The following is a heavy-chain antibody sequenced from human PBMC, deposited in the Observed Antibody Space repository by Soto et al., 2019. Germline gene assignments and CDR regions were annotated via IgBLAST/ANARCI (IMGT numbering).Heavy chain of an antibody. D-gene: IGHD3-16*01. CDR2: MYYSGGS. J-gene: IGHJ4*02. Sequence: QMQLQEWGPGLVKPSETLSPTCTVSGASMNNYYGGWVRQPPGKGREWIGYMYYSGGSNSNPSLKGRVTISVDTSKNQISLKLTSVTAADTAVYYCVRSGHSFGGVMWGQGTLVTVSS. V-gene: IGHV4-59*01. CDR1: GASMNNYY. CDR3: VRSGHSFGGVM.